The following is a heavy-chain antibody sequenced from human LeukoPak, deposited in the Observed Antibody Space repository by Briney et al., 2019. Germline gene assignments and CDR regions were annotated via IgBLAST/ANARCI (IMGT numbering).Heavy chain of an antibody. CDR1: GFTFSSYS. Sequence: PGGSLRLSCAASGFTFSSYSMNWVRQAPGKGLEWVSSISSSSSYIYYADSVKGRFTISRDNAHNSLYLQINSLSAEDTAIYYCAIIGTPGETEYYRLWGQGTRVTVSS. J-gene: IGHJ1*01. CDR2: ISSSSSYI. CDR3: AIIGTPGETEYYRL. V-gene: IGHV3-21*01. D-gene: IGHD2-21*01.